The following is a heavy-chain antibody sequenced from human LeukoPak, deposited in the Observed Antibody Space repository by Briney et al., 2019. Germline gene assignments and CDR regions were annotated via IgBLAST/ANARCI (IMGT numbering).Heavy chain of an antibody. CDR3: RSTDTAMGPFDY. Sequence: KPSETLSLTCTVSGGSISSSSYYWGWIRQPPGKGLEWFGSIYYTGSTYYNPSLKSRVTISVDTSKNQFSLKLSSVTAADTAVYYCRSTDTAMGPFDYWGQGTLVTVSS. V-gene: IGHV4-39*01. CDR1: GGSISSSSYY. D-gene: IGHD5-18*01. J-gene: IGHJ4*02. CDR2: IYYTGST.